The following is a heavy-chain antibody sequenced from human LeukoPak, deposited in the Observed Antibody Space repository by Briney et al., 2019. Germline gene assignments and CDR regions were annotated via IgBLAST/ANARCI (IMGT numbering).Heavy chain of an antibody. D-gene: IGHD5-24*01. CDR1: GYTFTSYD. CDR2: MNPNSGNT. Sequence: ASVKVSCKASGYTFTSYDINWVRQATGQGLEWMGWMNPNSGNTGYAQKFQGRVTMTRNTSISTAYMEPSSLTSEDTAVYYCARDQRNGYNLGYWGQGTLVTVSS. CDR3: ARDQRNGYNLGY. J-gene: IGHJ4*02. V-gene: IGHV1-8*01.